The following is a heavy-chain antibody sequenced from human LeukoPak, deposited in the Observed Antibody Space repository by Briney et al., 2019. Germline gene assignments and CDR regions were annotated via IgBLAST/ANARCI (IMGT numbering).Heavy chain of an antibody. Sequence: GSSVKVSCKASGGTFSSYAISWVRQAPGQGLEWMGGIIPIFGTANYAQKFQSRVTITADESTSTAYMELSSLRSEDTAVYYCARGPYYDFWSGYPYYYYYYMDVWGKGTTVTVSS. CDR3: ARGPYYDFWSGYPYYYYYYMDV. J-gene: IGHJ6*03. V-gene: IGHV1-69*01. D-gene: IGHD3-3*01. CDR2: IIPIFGTA. CDR1: GGTFSSYA.